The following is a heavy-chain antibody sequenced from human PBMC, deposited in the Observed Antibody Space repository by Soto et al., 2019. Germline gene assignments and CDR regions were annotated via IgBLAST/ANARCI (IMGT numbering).Heavy chain of an antibody. CDR1: GFTFSSYA. D-gene: IGHD3-22*01. V-gene: IGHV3-23*01. J-gene: IGHJ4*02. CDR3: AKVTFGDYYDSSGYNFDY. CDR2: ISGSGGST. Sequence: CGSLRLACAASGFTFSSYAMSWVRQATGKGLEWVSAISGSGGSTYYADSVKGRFTISRDNSKNTLYLQKNSLRAEDTAVYYCAKVTFGDYYDSSGYNFDYWGQGTLVTVSS.